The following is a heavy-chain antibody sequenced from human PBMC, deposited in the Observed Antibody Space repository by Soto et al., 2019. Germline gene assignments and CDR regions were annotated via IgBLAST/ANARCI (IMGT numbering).Heavy chain of an antibody. J-gene: IGHJ4*02. Sequence: SETLSLTCAVSGGSISGSYYYWAWLRQSPGKGPEWIGRVFYTWFTSYNPSLESRVSVSVDTSKSQFSLKLSAVTAADTAVYYCATSQKGYNWNYFDHWGQGALVTVSS. D-gene: IGHD1-20*01. CDR2: VFYTWFT. CDR3: ATSQKGYNWNYFDH. CDR1: GGSISGSYYY. V-gene: IGHV4-39*01.